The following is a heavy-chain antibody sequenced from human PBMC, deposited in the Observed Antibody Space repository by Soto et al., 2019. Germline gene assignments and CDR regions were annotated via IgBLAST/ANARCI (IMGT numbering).Heavy chain of an antibody. CDR1: GNSISSGYY. V-gene: IGHV4-38-2*01. CDR2: IYHGGST. Sequence: SETLSLTGAVSGNSISSGYYWGWLRQPPGKGLEWIGSIYHGGSTYYNPSLNSRGTLSIDMANNHVSLILKSVTAVDTAVYYFAKVVPCVPYYYDSSPYTFENWFDPWGEGTLVPVS. D-gene: IGHD3-22*01. J-gene: IGHJ5*02. CDR3: AKVVPCVPYYYDSSPYTFENWFDP.